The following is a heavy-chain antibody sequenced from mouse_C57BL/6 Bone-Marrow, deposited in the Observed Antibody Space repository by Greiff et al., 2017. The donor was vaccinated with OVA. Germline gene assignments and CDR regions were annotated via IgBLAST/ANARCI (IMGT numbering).Heavy chain of an antibody. J-gene: IGHJ3*01. CDR1: GYTFTSYW. V-gene: IGHV1-72*01. CDR2: IYPNSGGT. Sequence: VQLQQPGAELVKPGASVKLSCKASGYTFTSYWMHWVKQRPGRGLEWIGRIYPNSGGTKYNEKFKSKATLTVDKPSSTAYMQLSSLTSEDSAVYYCAREGGYYFSAWFAYWGQGTLVTVSA. D-gene: IGHD2-3*01. CDR3: AREGGYYFSAWFAY.